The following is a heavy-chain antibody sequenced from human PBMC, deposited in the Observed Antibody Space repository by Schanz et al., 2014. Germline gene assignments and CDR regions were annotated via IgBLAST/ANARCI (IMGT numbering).Heavy chain of an antibody. D-gene: IGHD3-9*01. Sequence: QVQLVESGGGVVQPGRSLRLSCAASGFTFSSYGMHWVRQAPGKGLEWVSCTNGDGTNAKYADSVKGRFTISRDNAKNSLYLQMNSLRAEDTAVYYCARDAADFYDILTEEDYWGQGTLVTVSS. CDR2: TNGDGTNA. V-gene: IGHV3-30*19. J-gene: IGHJ4*02. CDR1: GFTFSSYG. CDR3: ARDAADFYDILTEEDY.